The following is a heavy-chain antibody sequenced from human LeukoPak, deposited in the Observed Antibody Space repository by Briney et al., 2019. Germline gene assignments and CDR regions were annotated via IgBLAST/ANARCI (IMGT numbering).Heavy chain of an antibody. Sequence: NPSETLSLTCTVSGGSISSSDYYWGWIRQPPGKGLEWIGSIYYSGKTYYNPSLKRRVTIYVDTSKNQVSLRLSFVTAADTAVYYCARYPTTMVSFDYWGQGTLVTVSS. J-gene: IGHJ4*02. CDR3: ARYPTTMVSFDY. D-gene: IGHD4/OR15-4a*01. CDR2: IYYSGKT. CDR1: GGSISSSDYY. V-gene: IGHV4-39*01.